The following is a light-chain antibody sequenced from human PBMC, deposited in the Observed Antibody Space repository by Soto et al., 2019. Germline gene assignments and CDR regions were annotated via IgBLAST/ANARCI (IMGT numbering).Light chain of an antibody. CDR3: QQYYSIPPT. Sequence: DIVMTQSPDSLAVSLGERATIDCKSSQTVLYSSNNKNNLAWYQQKPGQPPKLLIYWASTRESGVPDRFSGSGSGTDLTLTISSLQAEDVAVYYCQQYYSIPPTFGQGTNLEIK. V-gene: IGKV4-1*01. CDR1: QTVLYSSNNKNN. J-gene: IGKJ2*01. CDR2: WAS.